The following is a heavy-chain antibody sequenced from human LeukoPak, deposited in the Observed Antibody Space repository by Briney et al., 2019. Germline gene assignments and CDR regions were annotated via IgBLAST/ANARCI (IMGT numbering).Heavy chain of an antibody. CDR3: ARDQPGTYTLSGA. Sequence: GGSLRLSCEASGFAFSSYAMHWVRQAPGKGLEWVAFISYDGSSIYYADSVKGRFTISRDNSKNTLYLQVNSLRAEDTAVYFCARDQPGTYTLSGAWGQGTLVTVSS. CDR2: ISYDGSSI. CDR1: GFAFSSYA. J-gene: IGHJ5*02. D-gene: IGHD1-14*01. V-gene: IGHV3-30-3*01.